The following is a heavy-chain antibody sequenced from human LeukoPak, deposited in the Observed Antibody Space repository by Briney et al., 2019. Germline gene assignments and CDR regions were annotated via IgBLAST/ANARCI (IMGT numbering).Heavy chain of an antibody. J-gene: IGHJ4*02. CDR3: ARRPRNDYILGSYPYSMGPWEPDY. CDR2: MNPNSGNT. D-gene: IGHD3-16*01. CDR1: GYTFTSYD. V-gene: IGHV1-8*01. Sequence: ASVKVSCKASGYTFTSYDINWVRQATGQGLEWMEWMNPNSGNTGYAQKFQGRVTMTRNTSISTAYMELSSLRSEDPALFYFARRPRNDYILGSYPYSMGPWEPDYWGQGTLVTVSS.